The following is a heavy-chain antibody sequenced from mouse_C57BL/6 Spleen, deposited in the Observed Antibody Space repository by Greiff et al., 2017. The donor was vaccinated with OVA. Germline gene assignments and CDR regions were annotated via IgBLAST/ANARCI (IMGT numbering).Heavy chain of an antibody. J-gene: IGHJ2*01. CDR1: GYTFTSYW. CDR3: ARSGDYDPFDY. V-gene: IGHV1-69*01. Sequence: VQLQQPGAELVMPGASVKLFCKASGYTFTSYWMHWVKQRPGQGLEWIGEIDPSDSYTNYNQKFKGKSTLTVDKSSSTAYMQLSSLTSEDSAVYYCARSGDYDPFDYWGQGTTLTVSS. D-gene: IGHD2-4*01. CDR2: IDPSDSYT.